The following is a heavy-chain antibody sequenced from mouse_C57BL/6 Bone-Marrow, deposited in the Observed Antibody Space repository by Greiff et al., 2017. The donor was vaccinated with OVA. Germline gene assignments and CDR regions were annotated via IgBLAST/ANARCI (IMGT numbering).Heavy chain of an antibody. J-gene: IGHJ2*01. V-gene: IGHV1-22*01. Sequence: EVQLQQSGPELVKPGASVKMSCKASGYTFTDYNMHWVKQSHGKSLEWIGYINPNNGGTSYNQKFKGKATLTVNKSSSTAYMELRSLTSEDSAVYYCATSMIRAYCDYWGQGTTLTVSS. D-gene: IGHD2-4*01. CDR3: ATSMIRAYCDY. CDR2: INPNNGGT. CDR1: GYTFTDYN.